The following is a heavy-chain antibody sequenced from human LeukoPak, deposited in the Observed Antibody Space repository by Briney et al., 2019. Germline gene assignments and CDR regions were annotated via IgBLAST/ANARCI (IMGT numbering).Heavy chain of an antibody. Sequence: ETLSLTCAVYGGSFSDYYWGWIRQAPGKGLEWVSVIYSGGSTYYADSVKGRFTISRDNSKNTLYLQMNSLRAEDTAVYYCAEVYDSSGYYQDYWGQGTLVTVSS. J-gene: IGHJ4*02. CDR1: GGSFSDYY. D-gene: IGHD3-22*01. V-gene: IGHV3-66*01. CDR3: AEVYDSSGYYQDY. CDR2: IYSGGST.